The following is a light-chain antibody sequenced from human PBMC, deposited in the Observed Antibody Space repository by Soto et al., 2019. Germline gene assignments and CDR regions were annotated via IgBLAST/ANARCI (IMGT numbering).Light chain of an antibody. CDR3: SSFTTSSTYV. CDR1: SSDVGSYNR. CDR2: DVS. V-gene: IGLV2-18*02. Sequence: QSALTQPLSVSGSPGQSVAISCSGTSSDVGSYNRVSWYQQPPGTAPKLMIYDVSNRPSGVPDRFSGSKSGNTASLTISGLQAEDEADYYCSSFTTSSTYVFGTGTKLTVL. J-gene: IGLJ1*01.